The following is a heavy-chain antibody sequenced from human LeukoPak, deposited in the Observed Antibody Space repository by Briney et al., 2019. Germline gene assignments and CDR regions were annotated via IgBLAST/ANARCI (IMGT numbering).Heavy chain of an antibody. J-gene: IGHJ4*02. CDR2: ISKSMSTV. Sequence: GGSLRLSCAASGFTFSTYSMNWVRQAPGKGLEWISYISKSMSTVFYADSVRGRLPISRDNAKHSLYPQMNSLRDEDTAVYYCARESSSMASHSFDYWGQGTLVTVSP. CDR1: GFTFSTYS. CDR3: ARESSSMASHSFDY. V-gene: IGHV3-48*02. D-gene: IGHD2/OR15-2a*01.